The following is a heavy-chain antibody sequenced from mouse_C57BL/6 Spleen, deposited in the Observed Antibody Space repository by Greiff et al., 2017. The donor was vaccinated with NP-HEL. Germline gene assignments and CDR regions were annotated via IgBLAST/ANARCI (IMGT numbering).Heavy chain of an antibody. Sequence: VQLQQSGAELVRPGTSVKVSCKASGYAFTNYLIEWVKQRPGQGLEWIGVINPGSGGTNHNEKFKGKATLTADKSSSTAYMQLSSLTSEDSAVYFCARGDYHWYFDVWGTGTTVTVSS. CDR2: INPGSGGT. V-gene: IGHV1-54*01. CDR1: GYAFTNYL. CDR3: ARGDYHWYFDV. J-gene: IGHJ1*03. D-gene: IGHD2-4*01.